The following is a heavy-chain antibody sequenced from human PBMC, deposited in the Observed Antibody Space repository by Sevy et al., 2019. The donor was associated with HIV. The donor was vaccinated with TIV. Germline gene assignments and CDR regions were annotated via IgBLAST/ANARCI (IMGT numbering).Heavy chain of an antibody. CDR1: GFTFSSYW. V-gene: IGHV3-7*01. D-gene: IGHD1-20*01. CDR2: IKQDGSEK. Sequence: GGSLRLSCAASGFTFSSYWMSWVRQAPGKGLEWVANIKQDGSEKYYVDSVKGRFTISRDNARNSVYLKMNSLRAEDTGVYYCARDLTAPYYYYGMDVWGQGTMVTVSS. J-gene: IGHJ6*02. CDR3: ARDLTAPYYYYGMDV.